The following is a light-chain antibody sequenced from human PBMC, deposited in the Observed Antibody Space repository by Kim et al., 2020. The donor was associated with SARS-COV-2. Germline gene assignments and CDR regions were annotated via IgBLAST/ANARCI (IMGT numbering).Light chain of an antibody. CDR1: SLRNYY. CDR2: GKN. Sequence: SSELTQDPAVSVALGQTVTITCQGDSLRNYYANWYQQKPGQAPLLVIYGKNNRLSGIPDRFSGSSSGNTASLTIPGAQAEDEADYYCNSRDSSANHVVFG. J-gene: IGLJ2*01. V-gene: IGLV3-19*01. CDR3: NSRDSSANHVV.